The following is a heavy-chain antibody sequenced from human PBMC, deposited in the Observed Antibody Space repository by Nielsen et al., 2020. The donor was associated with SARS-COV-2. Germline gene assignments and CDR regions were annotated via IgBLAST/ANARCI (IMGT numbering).Heavy chain of an antibody. V-gene: IGHV4-30-4*08. CDR1: GFTFSSYW. CDR2: IYYSGST. D-gene: IGHD3-9*01. Sequence: LRLSCEVSGFTFSSYWMTWVRQPPGKGLEWIGYIYYSGSTYSNPSLKSRVTISVDTSKNQFSLELRSVTAADTAVYFCARRYYNVLAGFSPQHIDSWGQGTLVTVSS. CDR3: ARRYYNVLAGFSPQHIDS. J-gene: IGHJ4*02.